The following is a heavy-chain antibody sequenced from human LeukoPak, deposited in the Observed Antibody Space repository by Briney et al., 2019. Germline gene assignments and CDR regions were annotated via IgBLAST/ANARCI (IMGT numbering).Heavy chain of an antibody. J-gene: IGHJ3*02. D-gene: IGHD6-19*01. CDR3: ASSWAVAAPGVDAFDI. CDR1: GFTFSSYW. Sequence: GGSLRLSCAASGFTFSSYWMHWVRQAPGKGLVWVSRINSDGSSTSYADSVKGRFTISRDNAKNTLYLQMNSLRAEDTAVYYCASSWAVAAPGVDAFDIWGQGTMVTVSS. CDR2: INSDGSST. V-gene: IGHV3-74*01.